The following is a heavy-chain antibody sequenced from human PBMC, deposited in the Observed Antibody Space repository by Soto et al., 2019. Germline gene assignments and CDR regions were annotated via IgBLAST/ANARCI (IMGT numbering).Heavy chain of an antibody. V-gene: IGHV3-21*01. J-gene: IGHJ4*01. D-gene: IGHD6-6*01. CDR3: ARNRAARPFDY. CDR2: ISSSSSYI. Sequence: RILSCAASGFTFSSYSMNWVPQAAWKGLEWVSSISSSSSYIYYADSVKRRFTISRDNAKNSLYLQMNSLRAEDTAVYYCARNRAARPFDYWGQGTLVTVSS. CDR1: GFTFSSYS.